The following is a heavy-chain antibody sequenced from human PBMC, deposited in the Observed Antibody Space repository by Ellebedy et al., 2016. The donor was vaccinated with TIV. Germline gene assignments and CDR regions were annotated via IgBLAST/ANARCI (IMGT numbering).Heavy chain of an antibody. CDR2: IHTSGKT. V-gene: IGHV4-4*07. CDR3: ARERDIALSVNAGLDY. Sequence: MPSETLSLTCIVSGVSISSYYWSWIRQPAGRGLEWIGRIHTSGKTKYNPSLKSRVTMSVDTSKNQISLKLSSVTAADTAVYYCARERDIALSVNAGLDYWGPGTLVTVSS. D-gene: IGHD6-19*01. CDR1: GVSISSYY. J-gene: IGHJ4*02.